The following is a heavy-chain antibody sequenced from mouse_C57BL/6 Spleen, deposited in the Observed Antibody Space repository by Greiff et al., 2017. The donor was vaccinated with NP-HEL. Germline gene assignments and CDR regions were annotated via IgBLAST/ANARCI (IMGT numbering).Heavy chain of an antibody. CDR3: ARSGTAQATDY. J-gene: IGHJ2*01. V-gene: IGHV1-59*01. CDR1: GYTFTSYW. Sequence: QVQLKQPGAELVRPGTSVKLSCKASGYTFTSYWMHWVKQRPGQGLEWIGVIDPSDSYTNYNQKFKGKATLTVDTSSSTAYMQLSSLTSEDSAVYYCARSGTAQATDYWGQGTTLTVSS. CDR2: IDPSDSYT. D-gene: IGHD3-2*02.